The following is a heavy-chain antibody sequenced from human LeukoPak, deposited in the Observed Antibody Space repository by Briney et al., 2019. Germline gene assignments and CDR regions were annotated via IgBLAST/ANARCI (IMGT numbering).Heavy chain of an antibody. V-gene: IGHV3-33*01. J-gene: IGHJ4*02. CDR1: GFTFSSYG. CDR3: GSGLDYGSGPFDY. CDR2: IWYDGSNK. Sequence: GGSLRLSCAASGFTFSSYGMHWVRQAPGKGLEWVAVIWYDGSNKYYADSVKGRFTISRDNSKNTLYLQMNSLRAEDTAVYYCGSGLDYGSGPFDYWGQGTLVTVSS. D-gene: IGHD3-10*01.